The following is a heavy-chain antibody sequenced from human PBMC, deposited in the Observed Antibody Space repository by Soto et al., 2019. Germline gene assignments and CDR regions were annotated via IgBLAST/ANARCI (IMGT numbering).Heavy chain of an antibody. CDR1: GYTFTSYD. V-gene: IGHV1-8*01. CDR3: ARTLYGEIVDY. D-gene: IGHD4-17*01. CDR2: VNPNRGNT. J-gene: IGHJ4*02. Sequence: QVQLVQSGAEVKKPGASVKVSCKASGYTFTSYDINWVRQATGQGLEWMGWVNPNRGNTGYAQKFQGRFTLTWXTSRSTAYMELSRLRSEDTAVYYCARTLYGEIVDYWCQGSLVTVCS.